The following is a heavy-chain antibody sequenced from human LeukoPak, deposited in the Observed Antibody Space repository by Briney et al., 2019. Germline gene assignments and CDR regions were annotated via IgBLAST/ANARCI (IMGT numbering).Heavy chain of an antibody. D-gene: IGHD3-10*01. J-gene: IGHJ4*02. CDR1: GFTFSSYA. V-gene: IGHV3-23*01. CDR3: ARENGDYFDY. CDR2: ISGSGGST. Sequence: GGSLRLSCAASGFTFSSYAMSWVRQAPGKGLEWVSAISGSGGSTYYADSVKGRFTISRDNAKNSLYLQMNSLRAEDTAVYYCARENGDYFDYWGQGTLVTVSS.